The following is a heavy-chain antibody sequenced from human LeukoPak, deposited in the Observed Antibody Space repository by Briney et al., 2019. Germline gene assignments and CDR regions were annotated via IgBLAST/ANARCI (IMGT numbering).Heavy chain of an antibody. Sequence: PGGSLRLSCAASEFTFSSYNMNWVRQAPGKGLEWVSSISSSSTYIYYADSVKGRFTISRDNAKNSLYLQMNSLRAEDTAVYYCAREIFWSGYFSNLHFDYWGQGTLVTVSS. CDR3: AREIFWSGYFSNLHFDY. J-gene: IGHJ4*02. CDR1: EFTFSSYN. V-gene: IGHV3-21*01. D-gene: IGHD3-3*01. CDR2: ISSSSTYI.